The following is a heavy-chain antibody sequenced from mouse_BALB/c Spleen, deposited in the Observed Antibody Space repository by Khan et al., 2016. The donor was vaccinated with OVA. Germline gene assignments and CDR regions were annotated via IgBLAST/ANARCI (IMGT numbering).Heavy chain of an antibody. V-gene: IGHV14-3*02. CDR2: IDPPNDDS. CDR1: GFNIKDTY. D-gene: IGHD2-3*01. Sequence: VQLQQSGAELVKPGASVKLSCSASGFNIKDTYIHWVKQRPEQGLEWIGRIDPPNDDSKYGPKFQDKATLTADTSSNTFYLQLSSLTSEDTAVYYCSTLDGNPIAYWGQGTLVSVSA. J-gene: IGHJ3*01. CDR3: STLDGNPIAY.